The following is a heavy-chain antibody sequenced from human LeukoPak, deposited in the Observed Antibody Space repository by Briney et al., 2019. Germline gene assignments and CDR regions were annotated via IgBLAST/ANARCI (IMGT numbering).Heavy chain of an antibody. V-gene: IGHV4-39*07. CDR3: AKDSSMLRGPIVIYYFDF. J-gene: IGHJ4*02. Sequence: SETLSLTCTVSGGSISSSSYYWGWIRQPPGKGLEWIGSIYYSGSTYYNPSLKSRVTISVDTSKNQFSLKLSSVTAEDTAVYYCAKDSSMLRGPIVIYYFDFWGQGTLVTVSS. CDR1: GGSISSSSYY. D-gene: IGHD3-10*01. CDR2: IYYSGST.